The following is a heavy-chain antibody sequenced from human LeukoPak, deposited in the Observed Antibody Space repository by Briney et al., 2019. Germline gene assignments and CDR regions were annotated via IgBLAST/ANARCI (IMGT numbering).Heavy chain of an antibody. CDR3: AKTIAAAGPPLFDY. CDR2: IIPIFGTA. D-gene: IGHD6-13*01. V-gene: IGHV1-69*05. Sequence: SVKVSCKASGGTFSSYAISWVRQAPGQGLEWMGGIIPIFGTANYAQKFQGRVTITTDDSTSTAYMELSSLRSEDTAVYYCAKTIAAAGPPLFDYWGQGTLVTVSS. CDR1: GGTFSSYA. J-gene: IGHJ4*02.